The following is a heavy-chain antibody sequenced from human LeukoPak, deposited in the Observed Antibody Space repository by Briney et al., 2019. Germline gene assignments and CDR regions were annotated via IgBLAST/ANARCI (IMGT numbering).Heavy chain of an antibody. Sequence: GASVKVSCKASGGTFSSYAISWVRQAPGQGLEWMVGIIPIFGTANYAQKFQGRVTITTDESTSTAYMELSSLRSEDTAVYYCARDPFPRVTDAFDIWGQGTMVTVSS. CDR3: ARDPFPRVTDAFDI. V-gene: IGHV1-69*05. J-gene: IGHJ3*02. CDR1: GGTFSSYA. CDR2: IIPIFGTA. D-gene: IGHD3-10*01.